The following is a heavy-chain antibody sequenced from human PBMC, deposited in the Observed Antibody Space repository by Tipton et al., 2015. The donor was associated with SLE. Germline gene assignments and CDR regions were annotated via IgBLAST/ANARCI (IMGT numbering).Heavy chain of an antibody. CDR2: ISGSGGSA. CDR3: ATRPGTSHWYYFDY. CDR1: GFSFGA. D-gene: IGHD2-2*01. V-gene: IGHV3-23*01. J-gene: IGHJ4*02. Sequence: SLRLSCAASGFSFGAVNWVRQAPGKGLEWVATISGSGGSAYYADSVKGRFTISRDNSKSTLYLQMNSLRAEDTALYYCATRPGTSHWYYFDYWGQGTLVTVSS.